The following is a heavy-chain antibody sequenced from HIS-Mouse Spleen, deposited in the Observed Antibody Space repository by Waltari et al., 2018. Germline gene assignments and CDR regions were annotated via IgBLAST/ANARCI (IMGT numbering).Heavy chain of an antibody. Sequence: QVQLVDSGGGVVQTGRSLIFSCAASGFTFSSYGMHWVRQAPGKGLEWVAVISYDGSNKYYADSVKGRFTISRDNSKNTLYLQMNSLRAEDTAVYYCAKDKHHAFDYWGQGTLVTVSS. CDR2: ISYDGSNK. CDR1: GFTFSSYG. J-gene: IGHJ4*02. CDR3: AKDKHHAFDY. V-gene: IGHV3-30*18.